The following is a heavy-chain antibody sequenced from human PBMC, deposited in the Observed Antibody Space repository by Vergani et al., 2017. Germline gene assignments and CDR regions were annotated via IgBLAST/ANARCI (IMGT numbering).Heavy chain of an antibody. J-gene: IGHJ4*02. CDR1: GFTFSSYA. CDR3: AKDKESNYSSSSDLFDY. D-gene: IGHD6-6*01. Sequence: EVQLLESGGGLVQPGGSLRLSCAASGFTFSSYAMSWVRQAPGKGLEWVSAISGSGGSTYYADSVKGRFTIARDNSKNTLYLQMNSLRAEDTAVYYCAKDKESNYSSSSDLFDYWGQGTLVTVSS. CDR2: ISGSGGST. V-gene: IGHV3-23*01.